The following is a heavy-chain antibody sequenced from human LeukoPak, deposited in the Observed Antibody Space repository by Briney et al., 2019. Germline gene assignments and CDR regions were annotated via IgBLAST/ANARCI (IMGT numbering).Heavy chain of an antibody. J-gene: IGHJ3*02. CDR3: ARDPSGWYADTIDI. CDR2: IYYSGST. D-gene: IGHD6-19*01. Sequence: SETLSLTCTVSGGSISSYYWSWIRQPPGKGLEWIGYIYYSGSTNYNPSLESRVTISVDTSKNQFSLKLSSVTTADTAVYYCARDPSGWYADTIDIWGQGTMVTVSS. CDR1: GGSISSYY. V-gene: IGHV4-59*12.